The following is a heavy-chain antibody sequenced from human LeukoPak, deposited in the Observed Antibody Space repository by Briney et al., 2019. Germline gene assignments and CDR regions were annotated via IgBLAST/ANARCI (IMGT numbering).Heavy chain of an antibody. CDR2: IIPIFGTA. CDR3: APTYYYGSGSYGPFDY. J-gene: IGHJ4*02. CDR1: GGTFSGYA. V-gene: IGHV1-69*06. D-gene: IGHD3-10*01. Sequence: SVKVSCKASGGTFSGYAISWVRQAPGQGLEWMGGIIPIFGTANYAQKFQGRVTITADISTSTAYMELSSLRSEDTAVYYCAPTYYYGSGSYGPFDYWGQGTLVTVSS.